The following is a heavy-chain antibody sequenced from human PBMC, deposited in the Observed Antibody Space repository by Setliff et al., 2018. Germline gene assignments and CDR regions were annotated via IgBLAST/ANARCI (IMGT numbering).Heavy chain of an antibody. CDR1: GGTFSDYY. CDR2: INHSRST. J-gene: IGHJ6*03. V-gene: IGHV4-34*01. CDR3: VRTDYSDGRYSMDV. Sequence: TSETLSLTCAASGGTFSDYYWTWIRQPPGKGLEWIGEINHSRSTNYNPSLKSQVIISVDKSTNQFSLKLNSVTAADTAVYYCVRTDYSDGRYSMDVWGKGTTVTVSS. D-gene: IGHD5-18*01.